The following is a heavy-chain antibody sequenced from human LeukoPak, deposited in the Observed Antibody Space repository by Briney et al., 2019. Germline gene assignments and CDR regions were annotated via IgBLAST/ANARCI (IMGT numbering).Heavy chain of an antibody. CDR3: ARGEYYFDY. V-gene: IGHV3-30*03. Sequence: PGGSLRLPCEASGLTFSSHGMHWVRQAPGKGLEWVAVISYDENNKYYADSVKGRFTISRDNSKNTLYLQMNSLRAEDTAVYYCARGEYYFDYWGQGTLVTVSS. CDR2: ISYDENNK. CDR1: GLTFSSHG. J-gene: IGHJ4*02. D-gene: IGHD2/OR15-2a*01.